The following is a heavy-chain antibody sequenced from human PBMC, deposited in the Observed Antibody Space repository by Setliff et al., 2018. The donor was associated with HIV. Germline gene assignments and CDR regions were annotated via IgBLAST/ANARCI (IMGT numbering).Heavy chain of an antibody. J-gene: IGHJ4*02. V-gene: IGHV1-18*01. CDR2: ISGYNGKT. CDR3: GRGKHYSSGSPPLYDS. D-gene: IGHD3-10*01. Sequence: GASVKVSCKPSGYTFTSYGINWVRQAPGQGLEWMGWISGYNGKTNYAQKFQGRVTMTTDTSTSTAYMELSSLRSEDTAVFYCGRGKHYSSGSPPLYDSWGQGTLVTVSS. CDR1: GYTFTSYG.